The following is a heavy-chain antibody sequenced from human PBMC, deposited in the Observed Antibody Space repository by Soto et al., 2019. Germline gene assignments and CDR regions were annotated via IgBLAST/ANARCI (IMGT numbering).Heavy chain of an antibody. J-gene: IGHJ5*02. D-gene: IGHD2-8*01. Sequence: SETLSLTCTVSGGSIISGDYYWSWIRQPPGKGLECIGYIHYSGSTYYNPSLKSRVTISVDTSKNQFSLKLSSVTAADTAVYYCARGIVLMVYATQPRFDPWGQGTLVTVSS. CDR3: ARGIVLMVYATQPRFDP. CDR2: IHYSGST. CDR1: GGSIISGDYY. V-gene: IGHV4-30-4*01.